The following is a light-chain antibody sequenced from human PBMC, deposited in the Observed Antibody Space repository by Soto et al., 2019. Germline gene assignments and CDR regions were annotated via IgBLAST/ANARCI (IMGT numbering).Light chain of an antibody. CDR2: AAS. CDR3: LQVFNFPRA. V-gene: IGKV1-6*02. CDR1: QDIGND. J-gene: IGKJ1*01. Sequence: AIQMTQSPSSLAGSVGDRLTIPCRASQDIGNDLGWYQQKPGKAPKLLIYAASSLQSGVSSRFSGSGSGTEFTLTISSLQPEDFATYYCLQVFNFPRAFGQGTKVDIK.